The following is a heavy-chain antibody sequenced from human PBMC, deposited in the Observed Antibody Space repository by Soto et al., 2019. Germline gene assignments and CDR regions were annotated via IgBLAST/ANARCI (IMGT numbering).Heavy chain of an antibody. CDR3: ARQRPTDGRWEFANYYGMDV. CDR2: IIHSEST. V-gene: IGHV4-4*02. Sequence: SETLSLTCAVSGGSFTSNNWWTWVRQPPGQGLEWIGEIIHSESTKYNPSLKSRVTISVDTSKNQFSLKLSSVTAADTAVYYCARQRPTDGRWEFANYYGMDVWGQGTPVTVSS. CDR1: GGSFTSNNW. J-gene: IGHJ6*02. D-gene: IGHD1-26*01.